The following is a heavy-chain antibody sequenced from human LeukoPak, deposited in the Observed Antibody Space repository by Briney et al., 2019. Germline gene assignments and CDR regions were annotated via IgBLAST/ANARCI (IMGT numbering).Heavy chain of an antibody. V-gene: IGHV5-51*01. CDR1: GYTFTHQW. Sequence: GESLKISCKASGYTFTHQWIGWVRQKCGSGLEWMGIIYPRDSDTRYSPSFQGHVSISADTSINTAYLEWIRLEASDTAIYYCARHSDVIGAIWDQGTLVTVSS. J-gene: IGHJ4*02. CDR3: ARHSDVIGAI. CDR2: IYPRDSDT. D-gene: IGHD3-10*01.